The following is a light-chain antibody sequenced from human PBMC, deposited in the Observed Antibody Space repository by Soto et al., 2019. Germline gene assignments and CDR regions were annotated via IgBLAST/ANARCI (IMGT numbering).Light chain of an antibody. CDR2: GAS. Sequence: DIVLTQSPGTLSLSPGERATLSCRASQTINSNYLVWFQQKPGQAPRLLIYGASCRATGIPDRFSGSGSGTDFTLTISSLEPEDFAVYYCQQCDRSPWTFGQGTKVEIK. CDR3: QQCDRSPWT. CDR1: QTINSNY. J-gene: IGKJ1*01. V-gene: IGKV3-20*01.